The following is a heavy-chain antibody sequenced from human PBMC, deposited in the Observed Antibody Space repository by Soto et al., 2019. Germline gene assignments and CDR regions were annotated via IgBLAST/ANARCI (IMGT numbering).Heavy chain of an antibody. Sequence: GGSLRLSCAASGFTFSNAWMNWVRQAPGKGLEWVGRIKSKTDGGKTDYAAPVKGRFPISRDDSKNTLYLQMNSLKTEDTAVYYCTTDRDSSGPDAFDIWGQGTMVTVSS. CDR1: GFTFSNAW. J-gene: IGHJ3*02. D-gene: IGHD3-22*01. CDR3: TTDRDSSGPDAFDI. V-gene: IGHV3-15*07. CDR2: IKSKTDGGKT.